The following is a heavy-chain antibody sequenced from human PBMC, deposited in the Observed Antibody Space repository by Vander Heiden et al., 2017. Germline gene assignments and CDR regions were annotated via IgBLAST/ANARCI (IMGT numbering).Heavy chain of an antibody. V-gene: IGHV3-48*02. J-gene: IGHJ6*02. Sequence: VQLVESGGGLVLPGRSLSLPCAASGFTFSSYRLNWVRQAPGKGLEWIAYISSSSSIIYYADSVKGRFTISRDNAKNSLYLQMNSLRDEDTAVYYCARGTYSGYDYGSHYGMDVWGQGTTVTVSS. CDR3: ARGTYSGYDYGSHYGMDV. CDR2: ISSSSSII. CDR1: GFTFSSYR. D-gene: IGHD5-12*01.